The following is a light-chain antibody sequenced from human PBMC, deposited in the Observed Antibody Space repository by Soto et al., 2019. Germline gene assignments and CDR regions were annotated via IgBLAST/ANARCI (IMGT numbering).Light chain of an antibody. Sequence: DIQMTQSPSSLSASVGDRVTITCRASQSISSYLNWYQQKPGKAPNLLIYATSSLKSGVPSRFSGSGSGTDFTLTISSLQPEDFATYYCQQSYRTPRTFGQGTKVEV. CDR1: QSISSY. J-gene: IGKJ1*01. CDR3: QQSYRTPRT. CDR2: ATS. V-gene: IGKV1-39*01.